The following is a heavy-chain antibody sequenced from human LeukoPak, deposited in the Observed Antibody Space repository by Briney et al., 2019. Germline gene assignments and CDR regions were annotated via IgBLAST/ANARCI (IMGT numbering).Heavy chain of an antibody. D-gene: IGHD4-11*01. CDR3: ARGLTAYSPGYMDV. Sequence: ASVKVSCKASGYTFTSYDINWVRQATGQGLEWMGWMNPNSGNTGYAQKFQGRVTITRNTSISTAYMELSSLRSEDTAVYYCARGLTAYSPGYMDVWGKGTTVTVSS. CDR1: GYTFTSYD. J-gene: IGHJ6*03. CDR2: MNPNSGNT. V-gene: IGHV1-8*03.